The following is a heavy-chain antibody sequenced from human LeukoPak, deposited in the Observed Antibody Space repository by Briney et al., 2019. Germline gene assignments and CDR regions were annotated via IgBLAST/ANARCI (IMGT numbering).Heavy chain of an antibody. CDR3: ARLLKLVRGVIITPDWFDP. CDR2: IYYSGST. V-gene: IGHV4-39*01. J-gene: IGHJ5*02. D-gene: IGHD3-10*01. Sequence: SETLSLTCTVSGGSISSSSYYWGWIRQPPGKGLEWIGSIYYSGSTYYNPSLKSRVTISVDTSKNQFSLKLSSVTAVDTAVYYCARLLKLVRGVIITPDWFDPWGQGTLVTVSS. CDR1: GGSISSSSYY.